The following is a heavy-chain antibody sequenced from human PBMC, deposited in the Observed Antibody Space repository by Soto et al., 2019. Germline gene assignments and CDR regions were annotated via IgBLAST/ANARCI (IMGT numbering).Heavy chain of an antibody. CDR2: VSHSGST. CDR1: GGSIRNNYW. Sequence: SETLSLTCAVAGGSIRNNYWWSWVRQPPGEGLEWSGEVSHSGSTHYNPSLKSRVTISVDKSNNQFSLKLRSVTAADTAVYYCARGGLVRSSDGGDFDYWGQGTPVTV. V-gene: IGHV4-4*02. J-gene: IGHJ4*02. CDR3: ARGGLVRSSDGGDFDY. D-gene: IGHD3-16*01.